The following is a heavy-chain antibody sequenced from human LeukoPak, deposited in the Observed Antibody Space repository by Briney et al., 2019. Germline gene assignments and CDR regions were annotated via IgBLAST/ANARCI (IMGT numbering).Heavy chain of an antibody. J-gene: IGHJ6*02. CDR1: GITVSTNY. D-gene: IGHD3-10*01. Sequence: GGSLRLSCAASGITVSTNYMSWVRQAPGKGLEWVSIAFSDGRTFYADSVKGRFTISRDSSKNTLYLQMNSLRAEDTAVYYCAKDSGSGSYAFYYGMDVWGQGTTVTVSS. CDR3: AKDSGSGSYAFYYGMDV. V-gene: IGHV3-53*05. CDR2: AFSDGRT.